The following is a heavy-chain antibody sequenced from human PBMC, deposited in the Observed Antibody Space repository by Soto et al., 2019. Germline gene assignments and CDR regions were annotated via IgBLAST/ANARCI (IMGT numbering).Heavy chain of an antibody. D-gene: IGHD1-1*01. CDR3: ARDGNMAV. V-gene: IGHV1-2*04. Sequence: GASVKVSCKASGYTFTDYYMHWVRQAPGQGLEWMGWINPDSGATNYAQKFQGWVTMTRDTSISTVYMELGRLRSDDTAMYYCARDGNMAVWGQGTTVTVSS. CDR2: INPDSGAT. J-gene: IGHJ6*02. CDR1: GYTFTDYY.